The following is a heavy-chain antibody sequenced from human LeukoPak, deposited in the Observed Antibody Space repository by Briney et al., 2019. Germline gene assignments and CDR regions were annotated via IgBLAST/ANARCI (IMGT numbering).Heavy chain of an antibody. J-gene: IGHJ4*02. CDR1: GFTFSSYW. CDR2: IKQDGSEK. V-gene: IGHV3-7*01. D-gene: IGHD3-10*01. Sequence: GGSLRLSCAASGFTFSSYWMSWVRQAPGKGLEWVANIKQDGSEKYYVDSVKGRFTISRDNAKNSLYLQMNSLRAEDTAVYYCARDSGLWFGEPGGDYWGQGTLVTVSS. CDR3: ARDSGLWFGEPGGDY.